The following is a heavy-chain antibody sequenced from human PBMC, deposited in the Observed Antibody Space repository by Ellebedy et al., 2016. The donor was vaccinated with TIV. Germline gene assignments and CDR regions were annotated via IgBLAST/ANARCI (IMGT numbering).Heavy chain of an antibody. Sequence: PGGSLRLSCKGSGYRFTSYWIGWVRQMPGKGLEWMGIVYPGDSDTRYRPSFQGQVTISADKSNSTAYLQWSSLKASDTAIYYCARPGYSNFTMDVWGQGTAVTVSS. J-gene: IGHJ6*02. D-gene: IGHD1-26*01. CDR3: ARPGYSNFTMDV. V-gene: IGHV5-51*01. CDR1: GYRFTSYW. CDR2: VYPGDSDT.